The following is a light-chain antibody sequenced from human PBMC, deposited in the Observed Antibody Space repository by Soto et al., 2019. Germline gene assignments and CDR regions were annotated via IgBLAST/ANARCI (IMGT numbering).Light chain of an antibody. V-gene: IGLV2-14*01. J-gene: IGLJ3*02. Sequence: QSALTQPASVSGSPGQSITISCTGTSSDIGGYNYVSWYQQYSGKAPKLMIYDVSNRPSGVSNRFSGSKSGNTASLTISGLQVEDEADYYCSSYTSSTTLAFGGGTKVTVL. CDR1: SSDIGGYNY. CDR2: DVS. CDR3: SSYTSSTTLA.